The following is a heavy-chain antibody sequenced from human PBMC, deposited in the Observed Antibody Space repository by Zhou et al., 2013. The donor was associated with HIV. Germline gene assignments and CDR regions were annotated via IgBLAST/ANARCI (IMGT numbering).Heavy chain of an antibody. J-gene: IGHJ3*01. CDR2: VDPEDGET. V-gene: IGHV1-69-2*01. D-gene: IGHD3-10*01. CDR3: ATDWGFGELRA. Sequence: EVQLVQSGAEVKKPGATVKISCKVSGYTFTDYLLNWVRQAPGKGLEWMGLVDPEDGETRYAGRFQDRLTIIADRSIDTAFMELSSLRSEDTAVYYCATDWGFGELRAWGQGTKVTVSS. CDR1: GYTFTDYL.